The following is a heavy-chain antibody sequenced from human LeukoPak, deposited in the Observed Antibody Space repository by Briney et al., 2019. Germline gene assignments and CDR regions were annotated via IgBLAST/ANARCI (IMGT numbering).Heavy chain of an antibody. CDR2: VSPDGSAT. D-gene: IGHD6-6*01. CDR1: GFTFSTSW. Sequence: GGSLRLSCAASGFTFSTSWMNWVRRGPGRGPVWVSRVSPDGSATAYADSVKGRFTVSRDNAKNALYLQMNSLRADDTAVYYCRYGSSSGDYWGQGSLVTVSS. J-gene: IGHJ4*02. V-gene: IGHV3-74*01. CDR3: RYGSSSGDY.